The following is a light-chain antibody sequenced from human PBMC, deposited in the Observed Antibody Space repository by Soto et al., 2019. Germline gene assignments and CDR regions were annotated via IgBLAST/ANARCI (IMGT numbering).Light chain of an antibody. J-gene: IGKJ4*01. CDR3: QQYGSSALT. CDR2: GAS. CDR1: QSVSSIY. Sequence: EIVLTQSPGTLSLSKGERATLSCRASQSVSSIYLAWYQQKPGQAPRLLIYGASSRPTGIPDRFSGSGSGTDFTLTISRLEPEDFAVYYCQQYGSSALTFGGGTKVDIK. V-gene: IGKV3-20*01.